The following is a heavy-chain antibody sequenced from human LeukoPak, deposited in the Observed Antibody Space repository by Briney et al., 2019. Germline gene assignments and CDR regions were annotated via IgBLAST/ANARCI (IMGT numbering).Heavy chain of an antibody. CDR1: GFTFSDYY. Sequence: GGSLRLSCAASGFTFSDYYMNWIRQAPGKGLEWVAVIWYDGSNKYYADSVKGRFTISRDNSKNTLYLQMNSLGAEDTAVYYCARDRVLDYYDSSGYYPDYWGQGTLVTVSS. D-gene: IGHD3-22*01. CDR2: IWYDGSNK. V-gene: IGHV3-33*08. J-gene: IGHJ4*02. CDR3: ARDRVLDYYDSSGYYPDY.